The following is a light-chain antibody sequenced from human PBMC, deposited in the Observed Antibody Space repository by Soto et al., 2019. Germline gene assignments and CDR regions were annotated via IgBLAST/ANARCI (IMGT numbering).Light chain of an antibody. Sequence: DIRMTRCPSCLSSSLLDIVTITCRASQGIRSDLAWYQQTPGKAPKRLIYDASTLHSGVPSRFGGSGSGTEFTLTISSLQTEDFATYYCLQDYNYLTFGGGTKVDI. CDR3: LQDYNYLT. V-gene: IGKV1-17*01. J-gene: IGKJ4*01. CDR2: DAS. CDR1: QGIRSD.